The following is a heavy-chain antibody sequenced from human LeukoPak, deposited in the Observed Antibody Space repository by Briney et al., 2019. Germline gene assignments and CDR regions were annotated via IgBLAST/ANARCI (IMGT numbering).Heavy chain of an antibody. D-gene: IGHD3-22*01. CDR2: INPNSSGT. J-gene: IGHJ4*02. V-gene: IGHV1-2*06. CDR1: GYTFTGYY. Sequence: GASVKVSCKASGYTFTGYYMHWVRQAPGQGLEWMGRINPNSSGTNYAQKFQGRVTMTRDTSISTAYMELSRLRSDDTAVYYCARIDFLSDSSSYYLGYWGQGTLVTVSS. CDR3: ARIDFLSDSSSYYLGY.